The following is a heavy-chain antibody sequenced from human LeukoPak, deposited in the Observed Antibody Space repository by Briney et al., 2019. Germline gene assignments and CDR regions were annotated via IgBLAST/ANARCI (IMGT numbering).Heavy chain of an antibody. Sequence: SDTLSLTCAVYGGSFSGYYWRWIRQPPGKGLEWIGEINHSGSTNYNPSLKSRVTISVDTSKNQFSLKLSSVTAADTAVYYCARGHQLRYFDWAPRYYYYMDVWGKGTTVTVSS. D-gene: IGHD3-9*01. CDR2: INHSGST. V-gene: IGHV4-34*01. CDR1: GGSFSGYY. J-gene: IGHJ6*03. CDR3: ARGHQLRYFDWAPRYYYYMDV.